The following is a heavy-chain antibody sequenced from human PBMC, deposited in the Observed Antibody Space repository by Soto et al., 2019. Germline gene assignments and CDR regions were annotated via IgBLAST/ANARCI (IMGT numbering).Heavy chain of an antibody. CDR1: EFTFSGRS. V-gene: IGHV3-74*01. CDR2: IDKVGTDS. Sequence: EVQLMESGGGLIQPGGSLRLSCAASEFTFSGRSVHWVRQAPGKGLVWVSGIDKVGTDSIYADSVKGRFSSSRDNAKNTEYPQMNSLRLVDTAVYYCARGWFGPDVWGKGTTVTVSS. J-gene: IGHJ6*03. D-gene: IGHD3-10*01. CDR3: ARGWFGPDV.